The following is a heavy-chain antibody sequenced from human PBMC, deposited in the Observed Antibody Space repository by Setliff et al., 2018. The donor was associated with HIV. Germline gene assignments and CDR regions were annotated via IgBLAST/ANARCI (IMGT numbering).Heavy chain of an antibody. CDR3: ARASVGATGLYAFGI. Sequence: PSETLSLTCPVSGGSISSGIYYWSWIRQPAGQGLEWIGHIYTSGSTNYSPSVKSRVTISVDTSKNQFSLRLNFVTAADTAVYYCARASVGATGLYAFGIWGQGTMVTVSS. V-gene: IGHV4-61*09. J-gene: IGHJ3*02. CDR1: GGSISSGIYY. CDR2: IYTSGST. D-gene: IGHD1-26*01.